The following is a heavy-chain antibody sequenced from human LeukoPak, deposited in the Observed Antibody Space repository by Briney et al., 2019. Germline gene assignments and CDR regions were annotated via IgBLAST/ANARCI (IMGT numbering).Heavy chain of an antibody. J-gene: IGHJ4*02. V-gene: IGHV3-23*01. CDR3: ATYYGSGSYYLF. D-gene: IGHD3-10*01. CDR2: ISGSGGST. Sequence: GGSLRLSCAASGFTFDNYGMSWVRQGPGKGLEWVSSISGSGGSTYYADSVKGRFTISRDNSKNTLYLQMNSLRAEDTALYYCATYYGSGSYYLFWGQGTLVTVSS. CDR1: GFTFDNYG.